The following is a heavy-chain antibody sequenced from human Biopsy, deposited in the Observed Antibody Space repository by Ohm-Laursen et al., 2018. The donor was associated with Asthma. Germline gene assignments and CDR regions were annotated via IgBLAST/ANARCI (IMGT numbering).Heavy chain of an antibody. CDR3: AKDVFPGWELRRGPDY. Sequence: SLRLSFTASVFTFGDYCMSWVRPATGKGPEWAVVISLGGSNKNYTDSVKCRFTISRDNSRNTLHLQMNSLRAEDTAVYYFAKDVFPGWELRRGPDYWGQGTLVTVSS. V-gene: IGHV3-30*18. CDR2: ISLGGSNK. CDR1: VFTFGDYC. D-gene: IGHD1-26*01. J-gene: IGHJ4*02.